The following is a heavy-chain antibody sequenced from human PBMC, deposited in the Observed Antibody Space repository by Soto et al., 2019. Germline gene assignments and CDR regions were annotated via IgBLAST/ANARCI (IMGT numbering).Heavy chain of an antibody. CDR3: AHRGGAAVGLYYLDY. V-gene: IGHV2-5*01. J-gene: IGHJ4*02. CDR1: GFSLSTIGVG. D-gene: IGHD6-13*01. Sequence: QITLKESGPTLVKPTQTLTLTCTFSGFSLSTIGVGVGWIRQPPRKALEWLALIYWHDDKRYSPSLKSRLTITKDTSKNPVVLTMTSMDPVDTSSYYCAHRGGAAVGLYYLDYCGQGTLVTVSS. CDR2: IYWHDDK.